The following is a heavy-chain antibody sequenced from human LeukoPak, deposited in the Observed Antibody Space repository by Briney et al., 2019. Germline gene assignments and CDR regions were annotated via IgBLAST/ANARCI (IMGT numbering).Heavy chain of an antibody. J-gene: IGHJ4*02. Sequence: AGGSLGLSCAASGFSFNNYAMSWVRQAPGKGLGWVSAISTTGGSTYYADSVKGRFTISRDNSKNTLSLQMDSLRVEDTAVYYCAKDWTTVVTPKGYYFDSWGQGTLVAVSS. CDR1: GFSFNNYA. CDR3: AKDWTTVVTPKGYYFDS. D-gene: IGHD4-23*01. CDR2: ISTTGGST. V-gene: IGHV3-23*01.